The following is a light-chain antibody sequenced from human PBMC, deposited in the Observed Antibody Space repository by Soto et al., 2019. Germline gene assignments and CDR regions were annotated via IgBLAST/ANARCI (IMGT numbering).Light chain of an antibody. CDR1: SSDVGGYNF. V-gene: IGLV2-14*03. J-gene: IGLJ2*01. CDR3: CSYAGSSTLVV. Sequence: QSALTQPASVSGSPGQSITISCTGTSSDVGGYNFVSWYQQHPGKAPRLMIYDVTIWPSGVSNRFSGSRSGNTASLTISGLPGGDGAYYYCCSYAGSSTLVVFGGGTKVTVL. CDR2: DVT.